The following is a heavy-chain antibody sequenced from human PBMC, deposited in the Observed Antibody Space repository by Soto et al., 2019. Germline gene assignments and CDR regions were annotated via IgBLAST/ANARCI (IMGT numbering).Heavy chain of an antibody. V-gene: IGHV1-3*01. J-gene: IGHJ4*02. CDR2: INAGNGNT. CDR3: ARIVILRFLEWLAPLDY. CDR1: GYTFTSYA. Sequence: QVQLVQSGAEVKKPGASVKVSCKASGYTFTSYAMHWVRQAPGQRLEWLGWINAGNGNTKYSQKFQGRVTITRDTSASTAYMELSSLRSEDTAVYYCARIVILRFLEWLAPLDYWGQGTLVTVSS. D-gene: IGHD3-3*01.